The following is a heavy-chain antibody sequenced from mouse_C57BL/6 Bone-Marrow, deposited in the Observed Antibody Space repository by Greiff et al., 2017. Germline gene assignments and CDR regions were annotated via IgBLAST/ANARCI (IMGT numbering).Heavy chain of an antibody. CDR3: ASLTTVVAYYFDY. J-gene: IGHJ2*01. CDR2: IDPANGNT. Sequence: EVKLMESVAELVRPGASVKLSCTASGFNIKNTYMHWVKQRPEQGLEWIGRIDPANGNTKYAPKFQGKATITADQSSNTAYLQLSSLTSEYTAIYYCASLTTVVAYYFDYWGQGTTLTVSS. D-gene: IGHD1-1*01. V-gene: IGHV14-3*01. CDR1: GFNIKNTY.